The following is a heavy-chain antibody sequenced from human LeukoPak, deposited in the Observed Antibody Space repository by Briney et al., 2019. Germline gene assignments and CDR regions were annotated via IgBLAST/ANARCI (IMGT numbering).Heavy chain of an antibody. Sequence: PGRSLRLSCAASGFTFGDYAMHWVRHAPGKGLEWVSGISWNSGSIEYADSVKGRFTISRDNAKNSLYLQMNSLTLEDTALYYCAKGRTAAGPGGRFDPWGQGSLVTVSS. D-gene: IGHD6-13*01. V-gene: IGHV3-9*01. CDR1: GFTFGDYA. CDR3: AKGRTAAGPGGRFDP. CDR2: ISWNSGSI. J-gene: IGHJ5*02.